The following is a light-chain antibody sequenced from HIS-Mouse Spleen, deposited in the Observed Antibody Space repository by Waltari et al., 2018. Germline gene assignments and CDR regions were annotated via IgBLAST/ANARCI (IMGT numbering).Light chain of an antibody. Sequence: SYELTQQPSVSVSPGQTARITCSGDAFPKQYAYWYQQKPGQAPGLVIYKDSERPSGIPERFSGSSSGTTVTLTISGVQAEDEADYYCQSADSSGTYWVFGGGTKLTVL. CDR3: QSADSSGTYWV. J-gene: IGLJ3*02. CDR1: AFPKQY. V-gene: IGLV3-25*03. CDR2: KDS.